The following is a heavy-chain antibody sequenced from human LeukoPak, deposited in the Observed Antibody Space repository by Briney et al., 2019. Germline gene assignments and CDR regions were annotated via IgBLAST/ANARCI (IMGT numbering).Heavy chain of an antibody. CDR1: GYTFSGYG. J-gene: IGHJ4*02. CDR3: ARSIAYSTTSDGGYYFDY. V-gene: IGHV1-3*01. CDR2: INAGSGDT. D-gene: IGHD2/OR15-2a*01. Sequence: ASVKVSCKASGYTFSGYGMHWVRQAPGQRLEWMGRINAGSGDTKCSQKFQGRVTVSRDTSASTAYMDLSSLRSEDTAVYYCARSIAYSTTSDGGYYFDYWGQGTLVTVSS.